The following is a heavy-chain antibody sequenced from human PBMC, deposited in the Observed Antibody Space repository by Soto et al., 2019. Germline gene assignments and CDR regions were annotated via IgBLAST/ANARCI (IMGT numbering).Heavy chain of an antibody. J-gene: IGHJ6*02. CDR3: ALGLGVTIPLYGMDV. V-gene: IGHV1-69*13. CDR2: IMPIFRAP. D-gene: IGHD2-8*01. Sequence: SVKVSCKASGGAFSDYAFSWVRQAPGQGLEWLGGIMPIFRAPDYAQKFQGRVTITADEFTRTAYMEMNSLRSEDTAVYYCALGLGVTIPLYGMDVWAQGTTVTGSS. CDR1: GGAFSDYA.